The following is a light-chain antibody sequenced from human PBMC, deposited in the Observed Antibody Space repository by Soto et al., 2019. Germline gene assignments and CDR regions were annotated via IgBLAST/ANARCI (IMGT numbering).Light chain of an antibody. CDR2: GAS. J-gene: IGKJ1*01. Sequence: TQSPSTLSASVGDRVTITCRASQSVSSSYLAWYQQKPGQAPRLLINGASSRATGIPDRFSGSGSGTDFTLTISRLEPEDFAVYYCQHYGSSPGTFGQGTKVEIK. CDR3: QHYGSSPGT. CDR1: QSVSSSY. V-gene: IGKV3-20*01.